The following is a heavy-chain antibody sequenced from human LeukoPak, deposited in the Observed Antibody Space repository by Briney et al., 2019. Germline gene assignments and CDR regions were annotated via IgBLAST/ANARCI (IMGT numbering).Heavy chain of an antibody. D-gene: IGHD6-19*01. CDR1: GFTFSSYW. V-gene: IGHV3-74*01. CDR3: ARVGAVAGTSDY. J-gene: IGHJ4*02. Sequence: GGSLRLSCAASGFTFSSYWMHWVRHAPGKGLVWVSRIHSDGSSTNYADSVKGRFTISRDNAKNTLYLQMSSLRAEDTAVYYCARVGAVAGTSDYWGQGTLVTVSS. CDR2: IHSDGSST.